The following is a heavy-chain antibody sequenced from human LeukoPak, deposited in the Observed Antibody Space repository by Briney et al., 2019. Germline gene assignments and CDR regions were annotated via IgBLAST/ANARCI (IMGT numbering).Heavy chain of an antibody. J-gene: IGHJ4*02. D-gene: IGHD4-11*01. Sequence: GGSLRLSCAASGFTFSSYGMHWARQAPGKGLEWVAFIRYDGSNKYYADSVKGRFTISRDNSKSTLFLLMNSLNAEDTAVYYCAKDRVSSNPYYFDYWGQGTLVTVSS. CDR2: IRYDGSNK. CDR3: AKDRVSSNPYYFDY. V-gene: IGHV3-30*02. CDR1: GFTFSSYG.